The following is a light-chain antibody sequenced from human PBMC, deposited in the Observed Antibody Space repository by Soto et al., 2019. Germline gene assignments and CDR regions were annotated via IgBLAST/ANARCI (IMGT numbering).Light chain of an antibody. J-gene: IGKJ3*01. Sequence: DIQMTQSPSSLSAFVGDRVTITCRASQTIIRYLTWYQQKPGRAPNLLIYAASSLQSGVPSRFSGSGSGTELTLTMTSLQPQDFATYYCQQSYSTLFTFGPGTKVQIK. V-gene: IGKV1-39*01. CDR2: AAS. CDR3: QQSYSTLFT. CDR1: QTIIRY.